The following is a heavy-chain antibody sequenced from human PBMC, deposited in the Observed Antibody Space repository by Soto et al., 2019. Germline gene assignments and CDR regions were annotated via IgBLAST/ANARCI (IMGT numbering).Heavy chain of an antibody. Sequence: GASVKVSCKASGYTFTSYGISWVRQAPGQGLEWMGWISAYNGNTNYAQKLQGRVTMTTDTSTSTAHMELRSLRSDDTAVYYCERYGDVLRYFYWLSNYFYYWGQGTLVTVSS. J-gene: IGHJ4*02. CDR3: ERYGDVLRYFYWLSNYFYY. D-gene: IGHD3-9*01. CDR1: GYTFTSYG. V-gene: IGHV1-18*01. CDR2: ISAYNGNT.